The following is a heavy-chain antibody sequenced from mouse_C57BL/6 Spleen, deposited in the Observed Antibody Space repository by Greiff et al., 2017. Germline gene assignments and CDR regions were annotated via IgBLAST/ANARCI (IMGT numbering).Heavy chain of an antibody. V-gene: IGHV1-18*01. CDR2: INPNNGGT. CDR1: GYTFTDYN. J-gene: IGHJ1*03. CDR3: ARLGYDYHWYFDV. D-gene: IGHD2-4*01. Sequence: EVHLVESGPELVKPGASVKIPCKASGYTFTDYNMDWVKQSHGKSLEWIGDINPNNGGTIYNQKFKGKATLTVDKSSSTAYMELRSLTSEDTAVYYCARLGYDYHWYFDVWGTGTTVTVSS.